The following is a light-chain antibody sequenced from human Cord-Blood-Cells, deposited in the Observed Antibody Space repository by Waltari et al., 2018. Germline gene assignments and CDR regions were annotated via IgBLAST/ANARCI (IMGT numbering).Light chain of an antibody. CDR1: SSDVGGYNY. CDR2: DVI. J-gene: IGLJ1*01. V-gene: IGLV2-14*01. CDR3: SSYTSSSTLEV. Sequence: QSALTQPASVSGSPGQSITISCTGTSSDVGGYNYVSWYQQHPGKAPKLMIYDVINRPSGVSNRFSGSKSGNTASLTISGLQAEYEADYYCSSYTSSSTLEVFGTGTKVTVL.